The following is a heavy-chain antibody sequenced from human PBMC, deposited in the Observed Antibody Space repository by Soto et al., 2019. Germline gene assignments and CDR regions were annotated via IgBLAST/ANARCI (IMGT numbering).Heavy chain of an antibody. CDR2: IYYSGST. D-gene: IGHD3-3*01. V-gene: IGHV4-30-4*01. CDR3: ARARGFGVVPLYYYYGMDV. J-gene: IGHJ6*02. Sequence: PSETLSLTCTVSGGSISSGDYYWSWIRQPPGKGLEWIGYIYYSGSTYYNPSLKSRVTISVDTSKNQFSLKLSSVTAADTAMYYCARARGFGVVPLYYYYGMDVWGQGTTVTVSS. CDR1: GGSISSGDYY.